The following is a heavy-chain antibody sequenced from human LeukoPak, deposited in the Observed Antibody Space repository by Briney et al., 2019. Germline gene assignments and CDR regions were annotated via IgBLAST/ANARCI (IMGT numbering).Heavy chain of an antibody. J-gene: IGHJ5*02. CDR1: GYTFTSYG. Sequence: ASVKVSCKVSGYTFTSYGISWVRQAPGQGLEWMGWISAYNGNTNYAQKLQGRVTMTTDTSTSTAYMELRSLRSDDTAVYYCARDPYSGSYHAVWFDPWGQGTLVTVSS. D-gene: IGHD1-26*01. CDR2: ISAYNGNT. CDR3: ARDPYSGSYHAVWFDP. V-gene: IGHV1-18*01.